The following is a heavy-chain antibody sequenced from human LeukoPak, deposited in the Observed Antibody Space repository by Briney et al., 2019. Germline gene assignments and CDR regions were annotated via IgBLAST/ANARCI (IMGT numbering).Heavy chain of an antibody. CDR2: IYYSGST. Sequence: SETLSLTCTVSGGSISSSSYYWGWIRQPPGKGLEWIGSIYYSGSTYYNPSLKSRVTISVDTSKNQFSLKLSSVTAADTAVYYCARGDRKQIYGSGAGDWFDPWGQGTLVTVS. J-gene: IGHJ5*02. D-gene: IGHD3-10*01. CDR3: ARGDRKQIYGSGAGDWFDP. V-gene: IGHV4-39*07. CDR1: GGSISSSSYY.